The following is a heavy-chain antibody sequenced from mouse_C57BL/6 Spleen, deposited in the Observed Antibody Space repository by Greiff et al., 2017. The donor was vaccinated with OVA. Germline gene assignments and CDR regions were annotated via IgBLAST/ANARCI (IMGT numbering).Heavy chain of an antibody. CDR1: GYTFTSYW. Sequence: QVQLQQPGAELVRPGTSVKLSCKASGYTFTSYWMHWVKQRPGQGLEWIGVIDPSDSYTNYNQKFKGKATLTVDTSSSTAYMQLSSLTSEDSAVYYCARGGAQATNFDYWGQGTTLTVSS. V-gene: IGHV1-59*01. D-gene: IGHD3-2*02. J-gene: IGHJ2*01. CDR2: IDPSDSYT. CDR3: ARGGAQATNFDY.